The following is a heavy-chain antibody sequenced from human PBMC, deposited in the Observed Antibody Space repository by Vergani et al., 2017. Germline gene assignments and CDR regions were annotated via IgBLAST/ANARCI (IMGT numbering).Heavy chain of an antibody. J-gene: IGHJ4*02. CDR1: GFTFSNAW. D-gene: IGHD3-16*01. CDR2: IKSKTDGGTT. Sequence: EVQLVESGGGLVKPGGSLRLSCAASGFTFSNAWMSWVRQAPGKGLEWVGRIKSKTDGGTTDYAAPVKGRFTISRDDSKNTLYLQMNSLKTEDTAVYYCTTILGVYLWLDPGYYFDYWGQGTLVTVSS. V-gene: IGHV3-15*01. CDR3: TTILGVYLWLDPGYYFDY.